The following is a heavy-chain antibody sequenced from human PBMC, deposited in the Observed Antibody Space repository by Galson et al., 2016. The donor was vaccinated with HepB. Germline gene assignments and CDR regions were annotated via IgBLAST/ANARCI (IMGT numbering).Heavy chain of an antibody. V-gene: IGHV3-33*08. J-gene: IGHJ4*02. CDR3: ARDLSGYDIGADFDC. CDR2: IWYDGSNE. CDR1: GFSFGSHW. Sequence: SLRLSCAVSGFSFGSHWMTWVRQAPGKGLEWVAVIWYDGSNEDYADSVKGRFTIYRDNSRNTMYLQMNSLRAEDTAVYYCARDLSGYDIGADFDCWGQGTLVTVSS. D-gene: IGHD5-12*01.